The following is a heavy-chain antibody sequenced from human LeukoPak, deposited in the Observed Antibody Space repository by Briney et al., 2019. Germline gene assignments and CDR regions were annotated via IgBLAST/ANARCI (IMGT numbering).Heavy chain of an antibody. CDR1: GGSFSGHY. D-gene: IGHD7-27*01. CDR2: INHSGST. CDR3: ARSVLGSPFDP. Sequence: SETLSLTCAVYGGSFSGHYWSWIRQPPGKGLEWIGEINHSGSTNYNPSLKSRVTISVDTSKNQFSLKLSSVTAADTAVYYCARSVLGSPFDPWGQGTLVTVSS. V-gene: IGHV4-34*01. J-gene: IGHJ5*02.